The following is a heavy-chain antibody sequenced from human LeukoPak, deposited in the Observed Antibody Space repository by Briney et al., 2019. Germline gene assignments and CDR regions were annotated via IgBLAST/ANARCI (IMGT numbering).Heavy chain of an antibody. CDR2: ISASGGST. D-gene: IGHD1-14*01. CDR3: AKPARTDYADY. V-gene: IGHV3-23*01. J-gene: IGHJ4*02. CDR1: GFTFSTYG. Sequence: GGSLRLSCVASGFTFSTYGMSWVRQAPGKGLEWVSSISASGGSTYYADSVKGRFTISRDNSKNALYLQMNSLRAEDTAVYYCAKPARTDYADYWGQGTLVTVSS.